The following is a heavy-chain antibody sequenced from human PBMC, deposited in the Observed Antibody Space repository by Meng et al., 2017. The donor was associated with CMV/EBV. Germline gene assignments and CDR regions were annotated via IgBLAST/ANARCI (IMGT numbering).Heavy chain of an antibody. D-gene: IGHD2-2*01. V-gene: IGHV1-2*02. CDR1: GYTFTGYY. J-gene: IGHJ4*02. Sequence: ASVKVSCKASGYTFTGYYMHWVRQAPGQGLEWMGWINPNSGGTNYAQKFQGRVTMTRDTPISTAYMELSRLRSDDTAVYYCARDRGGISSTVHWGQGTLVTVSS. CDR3: ARDRGGISSTVH. CDR2: INPNSGGT.